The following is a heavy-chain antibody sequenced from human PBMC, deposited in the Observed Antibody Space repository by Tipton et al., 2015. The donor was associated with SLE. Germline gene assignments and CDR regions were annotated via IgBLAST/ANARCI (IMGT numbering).Heavy chain of an antibody. CDR2: IYYSGST. CDR3: AGAVCRNYFDY. Sequence: TLSLTCTASGGSISSGGYYWSWIRQHPGKGLEWIGYIYYSGSTYYNPSLKSRVTISVDTSKNQFSLKLSSVTAADTAVYYCAGAVCRNYFDYWGQGTLVTVSS. CDR1: GGSISSGGYY. J-gene: IGHJ4*02. D-gene: IGHD3-16*01. V-gene: IGHV4-31*03.